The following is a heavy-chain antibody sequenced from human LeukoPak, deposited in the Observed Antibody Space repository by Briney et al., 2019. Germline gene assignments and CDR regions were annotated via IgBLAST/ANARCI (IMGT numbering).Heavy chain of an antibody. Sequence: SGGSLRLSCAASAFTFSDYAMTWVRQAPGKGLEWVSAITGSGGTTYYADSVKGRFTISRDNPKNTLYLQMNSLRAEDTALYYCARGSCSYGYFGSYWGQGTLVTVSS. V-gene: IGHV3-23*01. D-gene: IGHD5-18*01. J-gene: IGHJ4*02. CDR2: ITGSGGTT. CDR3: ARGSCSYGYFGSY. CDR1: AFTFSDYA.